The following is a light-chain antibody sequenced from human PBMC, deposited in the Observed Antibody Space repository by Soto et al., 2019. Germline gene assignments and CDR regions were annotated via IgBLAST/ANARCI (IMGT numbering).Light chain of an antibody. Sequence: EIVLTQSPATLSVSPGERATLSCRASQSVSSNLAWYQQKPGQAPRLVIYGASTRATGIPARFSGSGSGTDFTLTISSLQSEDFALYYCQHYNKLPLTFGGGAKVEIK. J-gene: IGKJ4*01. CDR1: QSVSSN. CDR3: QHYNKLPLT. CDR2: GAS. V-gene: IGKV3-15*01.